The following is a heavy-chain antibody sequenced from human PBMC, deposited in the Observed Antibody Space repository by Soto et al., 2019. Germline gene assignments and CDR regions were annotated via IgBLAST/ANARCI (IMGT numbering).Heavy chain of an antibody. Sequence: SVKVSCKASGGTFSSYAISWVRQAPGQGLEWMGGIIPIFGTANYAQKFQGRVTITADESTSTAYMELSSLRSEDTAVYYCAKVGPYDSGSYMFRYNWFGPWGPGTLVTVSS. D-gene: IGHD3-10*01. CDR1: GGTFSSYA. CDR2: IIPIFGTA. V-gene: IGHV1-69*13. J-gene: IGHJ5*02. CDR3: AKVGPYDSGSYMFRYNWFGP.